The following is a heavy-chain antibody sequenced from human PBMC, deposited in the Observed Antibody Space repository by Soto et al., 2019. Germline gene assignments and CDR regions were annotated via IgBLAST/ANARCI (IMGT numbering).Heavy chain of an antibody. CDR3: ARDATYCCGGSCYSGDYYYYYMDV. V-gene: IGHV1-2*04. D-gene: IGHD2-15*01. J-gene: IGHJ6*03. Sequence: ASVKVSCKASGYTFTGYYMHWVRQAPGQGLEWMGWINPNSGGTNYAQKCQGWVTMTRHTSISTAYMELSRLRSDDTAVYYCARDATYCCGGSCYSGDYYYYYMDVWGKGTTVTVSS. CDR1: GYTFTGYY. CDR2: INPNSGGT.